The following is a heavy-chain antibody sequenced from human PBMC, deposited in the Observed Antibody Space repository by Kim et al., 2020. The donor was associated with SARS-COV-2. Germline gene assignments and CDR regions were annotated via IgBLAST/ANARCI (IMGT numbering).Heavy chain of an antibody. Sequence: SKTLSLTCAVYRGSFSGYYWSWIRQPPGKGLEWIGEINHSGSTNYNPSLKSRVTISVDTSKNQFSLKLSSVTAADTAVYYCARVSLYKYYFDYWGQGTLVTVSS. V-gene: IGHV4-34*01. CDR3: ARVSLYKYYFDY. CDR1: RGSFSGYY. J-gene: IGHJ4*02. D-gene: IGHD3-10*01. CDR2: INHSGST.